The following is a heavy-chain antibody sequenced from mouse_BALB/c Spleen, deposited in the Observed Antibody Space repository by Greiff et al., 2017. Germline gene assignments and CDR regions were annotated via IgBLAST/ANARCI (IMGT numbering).Heavy chain of an antibody. CDR2: IYWDDDK. J-gene: IGHJ4*01. Sequence: QVTLKESGPGILQPSQTLSLTCSFSGFSLSTSGMGVSWIRQPSGKGLEWLAHIYWDDDKRYNPSLKSRLTISKDTSRNQVFLKITRVDTADTATYYCARNLLGAMDYWGQGTSVTVSS. CDR1: GFSLSTSGMG. D-gene: IGHD2-10*01. CDR3: ARNLLGAMDY. V-gene: IGHV8-12*01.